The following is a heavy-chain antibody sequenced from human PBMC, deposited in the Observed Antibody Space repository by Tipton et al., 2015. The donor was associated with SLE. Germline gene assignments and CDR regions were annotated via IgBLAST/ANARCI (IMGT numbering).Heavy chain of an antibody. CDR3: ASVVGATLGFDY. CDR1: GGSVSSSNW. CDR2: IYHSGST. J-gene: IGHJ4*02. V-gene: IGHV4-4*02. D-gene: IGHD1-26*01. Sequence: TLSLTCAVSGGSVSSSNWWSWVRQPPGKGLEWIGEIYHSGSTNYNPSLKSRVTISVDKSKNQFSLKLSSVTAADTAVYYCASVVGATLGFDYWGQGTLVTVSS.